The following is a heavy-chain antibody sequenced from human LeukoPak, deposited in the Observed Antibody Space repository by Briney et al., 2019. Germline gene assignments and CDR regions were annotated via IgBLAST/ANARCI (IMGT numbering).Heavy chain of an antibody. V-gene: IGHV3-33*01. J-gene: IGHJ4*02. Sequence: GGSLRLSCGASGFTFSSYGMHWVRQAPGKGLEWVAVIWYDGSNKYYADSVKGRFTISRDNSKNTLYLQMNSLRAEDTAVYYCARGLRGQYSSSSGFYFDYWGQGTLVTVSS. CDR3: ARGLRGQYSSSSGFYFDY. CDR2: IWYDGSNK. D-gene: IGHD6-6*01. CDR1: GFTFSSYG.